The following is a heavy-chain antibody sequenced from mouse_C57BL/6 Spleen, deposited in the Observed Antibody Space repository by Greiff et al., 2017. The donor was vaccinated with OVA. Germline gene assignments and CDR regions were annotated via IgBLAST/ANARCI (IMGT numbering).Heavy chain of an antibody. CDR1: GYTFTSYW. J-gene: IGHJ2*01. CDR3: ERTRSRTDYFDY. Sequence: QVQLQQPGAELVKPGASVKLSCKAPGYTFTSYWMHWVKQRPGHSLEWIGMTHPHSGSTNYNEKFKSKATLTVDKYSSTAYMQLRSLKTEDSAVYYCERTRSRTDYFDYWDEGTNLTVSS. V-gene: IGHV1-64*01. D-gene: IGHD3-3*01. CDR2: THPHSGST.